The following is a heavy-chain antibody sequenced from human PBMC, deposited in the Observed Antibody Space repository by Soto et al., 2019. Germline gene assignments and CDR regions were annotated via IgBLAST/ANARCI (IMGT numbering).Heavy chain of an antibody. CDR1: GYTFTGYY. V-gene: IGHV1-2*04. CDR3: ARDWGLGKSAFDI. D-gene: IGHD7-27*01. Sequence: ASVKVSCKASGYTFTGYYMHWVRQVPGQGLEWMGWINPNSGGTNYAQKFQGWVTMTRDTSISTAYMELSRLRSDDTAVYYCARDWGLGKSAFDIWGQGTMVTVSS. CDR2: INPNSGGT. J-gene: IGHJ3*02.